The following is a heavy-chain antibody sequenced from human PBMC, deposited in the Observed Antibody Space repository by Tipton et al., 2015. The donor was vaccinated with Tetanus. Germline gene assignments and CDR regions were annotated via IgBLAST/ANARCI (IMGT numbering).Heavy chain of an antibody. CDR3: ARDRGDYIYYGMDV. J-gene: IGHJ6*02. Sequence: QLVQSGAELKKPGASLKASCKASGYTFTGYYMYWVRQAPGQGLEWVGWIDPNSGGTIYAQNFQGRVTMTRDTSISTVYMELSRLRSDDTAVYYCARDRGDYIYYGMDVWGPGTTVTVSS. CDR2: IDPNSGGT. D-gene: IGHD3-22*01. CDR1: GYTFTGYY. V-gene: IGHV1-2*02.